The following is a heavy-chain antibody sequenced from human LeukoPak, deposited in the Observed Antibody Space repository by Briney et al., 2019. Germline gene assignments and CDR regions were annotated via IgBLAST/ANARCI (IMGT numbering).Heavy chain of an antibody. J-gene: IGHJ4*02. Sequence: PSETLSLTCTVSGGSMKSDYDYWGSIRQPPGKGLEWIGSIYYSGSTYYNPSLESRVTISVDTTKNQFSLNVRSVTAADTAVYYCARLGNGDYGDYWGQGSLVTVSS. CDR3: ARLGNGDYGDY. V-gene: IGHV4-39*01. CDR2: IYYSGST. D-gene: IGHD4/OR15-4a*01. CDR1: GGSMKSDYDY.